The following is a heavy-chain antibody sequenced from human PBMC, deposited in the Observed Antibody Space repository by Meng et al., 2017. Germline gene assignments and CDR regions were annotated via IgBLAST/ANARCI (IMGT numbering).Heavy chain of an antibody. D-gene: IGHD3-22*01. CDR2: ISSSGSTI. V-gene: IGHV3-48*03. J-gene: IGHJ3*02. Sequence: GGSLRLSCAASGFTFSSYEMNWVRQAPGKGLEWVSYISSSGSTIYYADSVKGRFTISRDNAKNSLYLQMNSLRAEDTAVYYCNYDSSGYQSRWAFDIWGQGTMVTVSS. CDR1: GFTFSSYE. CDR3: NYDSSGYQSRWAFDI.